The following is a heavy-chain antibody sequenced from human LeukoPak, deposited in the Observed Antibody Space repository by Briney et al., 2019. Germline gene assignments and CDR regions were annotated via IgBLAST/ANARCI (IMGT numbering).Heavy chain of an antibody. CDR1: GFTFNTLY. V-gene: IGHV3-21*01. D-gene: IGHD2-8*01. CDR2: ISGDSVHK. J-gene: IGHJ4*02. CDR3: AKFETARHNNGSSES. Sequence: GGSLKLSCATSGFTFNTLYMNWVRQAPGKGLEWVSSISGDSVHKYYADSVRGRFTISRDYAKNSVSLEMNSLRVEDTARYFCAKFETARHNNGSSESWGQGTLVTVSS.